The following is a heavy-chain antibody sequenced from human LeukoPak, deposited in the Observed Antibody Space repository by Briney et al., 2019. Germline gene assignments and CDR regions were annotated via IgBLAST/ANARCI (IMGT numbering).Heavy chain of an antibody. Sequence: SQTLSLTCTVSGGSISSGGYYWSCIRQPPGKGLECIGYIYHSGSTYYNPSLKSRVTISVDRSKSQFSLKLSSVTAADTAVYYCARASSGSYYNPPDYWGQGTLVTVSS. V-gene: IGHV4-30-2*01. CDR3: ARASSGSYYNPPDY. D-gene: IGHD3-10*01. CDR1: GGSISSGGYY. J-gene: IGHJ4*02. CDR2: IYHSGST.